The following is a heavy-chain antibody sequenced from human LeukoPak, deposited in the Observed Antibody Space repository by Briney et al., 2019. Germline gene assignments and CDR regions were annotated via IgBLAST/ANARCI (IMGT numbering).Heavy chain of an antibody. CDR3: TTDIPPLLRYFDWLVVRAFDI. CDR2: ISGSNCST. CDR1: GIPLCSHC. Sequence: GSLRPSRCAFGIPLCSHCIAWVRQAPRKGVEGVPVISGSNCSTYYGDSVKGRFTISRDNSKNTLYLQMNSLRAEDTAVYYCTTDIPPLLRYFDWLVVRAFDIWGQGTMVTVSS. D-gene: IGHD3-9*01. V-gene: IGHV3-23*01. J-gene: IGHJ3*02.